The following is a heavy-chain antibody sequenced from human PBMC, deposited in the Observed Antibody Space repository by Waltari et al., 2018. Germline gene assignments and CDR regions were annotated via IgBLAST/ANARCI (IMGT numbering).Heavy chain of an antibody. CDR3: AKRIVGGPFDV. J-gene: IGHJ3*01. CDR1: GGTFGTYA. D-gene: IGHD1-26*01. Sequence: QVHLVQSGAEVRKPGSSVQVSCEAHGGTFGTYAISWVRKAPGQGLGWMGGIIPIYGTPNYAQKFQGRVNVAADELTTTAYMELSSLRSDDTAVYYCAKRIVGGPFDVWGQGTMVTVSS. V-gene: IGHV1-69*12. CDR2: IIPIYGTP.